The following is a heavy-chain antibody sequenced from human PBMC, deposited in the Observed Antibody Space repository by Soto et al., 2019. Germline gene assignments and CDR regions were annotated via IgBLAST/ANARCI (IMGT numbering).Heavy chain of an antibody. J-gene: IGHJ4*02. Sequence: GASLKSSFKASGYSVTSDWIGLVLQVPGKCLELMWIIYPGDSYTRYSPSFQGHVTLSADKSISAAYLQWSSLQASDTAMYFCARRRGLVGSFDYWGRGTLVTVSS. CDR3: ARRRGLVGSFDY. D-gene: IGHD3-9*01. CDR1: GYSVTSDW. CDR2: IYPGDSYT. V-gene: IGHV5-51*01.